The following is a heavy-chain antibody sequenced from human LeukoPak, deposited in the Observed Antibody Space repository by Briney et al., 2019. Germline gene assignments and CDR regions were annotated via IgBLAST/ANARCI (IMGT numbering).Heavy chain of an antibody. V-gene: IGHV1-2*04. CDR1: GGTFSSYA. CDR3: ARETVAGTVDY. D-gene: IGHD6-19*01. Sequence: GASVKVSCKASGGTFSSYAISWVRQAPGQGLEWMGWINPNSGGTNYAQKFQGWVTMTRDASISTAYMELRRLRSDDTAVYYCARETVAGTVDYWGQGTLVTVSS. CDR2: INPNSGGT. J-gene: IGHJ4*02.